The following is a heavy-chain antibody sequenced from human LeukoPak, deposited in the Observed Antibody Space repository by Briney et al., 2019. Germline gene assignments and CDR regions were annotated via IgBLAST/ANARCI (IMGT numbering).Heavy chain of an antibody. J-gene: IGHJ6*02. CDR1: GGSIDSYY. V-gene: IGHV4-59*08. Sequence: SETLSLTCTVSGGSIDSYYWSWIRQPPGKRLEWIGYLYYTGSTNYNLSLKSRVTISFDTSKNLFSLNLSSVTAADTAVYYCARHHEYIWGSSVDYYAMDVWGQGTTVTVSS. CDR2: LYYTGST. D-gene: IGHD3-16*01. CDR3: ARHHEYIWGSSVDYYAMDV.